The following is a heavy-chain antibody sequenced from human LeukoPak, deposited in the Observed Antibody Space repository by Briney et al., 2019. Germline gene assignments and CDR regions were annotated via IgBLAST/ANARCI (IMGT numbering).Heavy chain of an antibody. V-gene: IGHV3-23*01. Sequence: GGSLRLSCAASGFNFGSYSMTWVRQAPGKGLEWVSVMSADSATTFYADSVKGRFTISRDNAKNTVFLQMSSLRAEDTAVYYCARRGTIAVPVFWFDPWGQGTLVIVSS. CDR3: ARRGTIAVPVFWFDP. CDR1: GFNFGSYS. D-gene: IGHD6-19*01. CDR2: MSADSATT. J-gene: IGHJ5*02.